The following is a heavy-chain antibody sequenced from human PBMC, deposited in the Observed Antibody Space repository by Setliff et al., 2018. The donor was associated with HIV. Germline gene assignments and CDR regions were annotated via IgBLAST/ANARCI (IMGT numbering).Heavy chain of an antibody. D-gene: IGHD3-10*01. CDR1: GYTFTHYW. J-gene: IGHJ5*02. CDR3: VRLNRGSTWSIASDRGFFDP. CDR2: VYPGDSDS. V-gene: IGHV5-51*01. Sequence: ESLKISCKASGYTFTHYWIGWVRQMPGKGLEWMGFVYPGDSDSRYSPSLQGQVTISADTSLKTAHLQWSSLKASDTATYFCVRLNRGSTWSIASDRGFFDPRGQGTRVTVAS.